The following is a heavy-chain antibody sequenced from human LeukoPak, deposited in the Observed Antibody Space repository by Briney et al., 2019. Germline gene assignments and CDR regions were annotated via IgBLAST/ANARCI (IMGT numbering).Heavy chain of an antibody. CDR1: GYTFTSYG. V-gene: IGHV1-18*01. D-gene: IGHD3-3*01. J-gene: IGHJ3*02. Sequence: ASVKVSCKASGYTFTSYGISWVRQAPGQGLEWMGWISAYNGNINYAQKLQGRVTMTTDTSTSTAYMELRSLRSDDTAVYYCARTYDFGIGPPGDAFDNWGQGTLVTVFS. CDR2: ISAYNGNI. CDR3: ARTYDFGIGPPGDAFDN.